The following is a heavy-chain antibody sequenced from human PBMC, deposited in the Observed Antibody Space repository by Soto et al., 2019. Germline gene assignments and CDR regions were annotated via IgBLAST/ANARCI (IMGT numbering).Heavy chain of an antibody. J-gene: IGHJ5*02. CDR1: GFTFSSYG. V-gene: IGHV3-33*01. CDR3: ARDPGVVAPLSDWFDP. D-gene: IGHD5-12*01. CDR2: IWYDGSNK. Sequence: GESLKISCAASGFTFSSYGMHWVRQAPGKGLEWVAVIWYDGSNKYYADSVKGRFTISRDNSKNTLYLQMNSLRAEDTAVYYCARDPGVVAPLSDWFDPWGPGTRVTVSS.